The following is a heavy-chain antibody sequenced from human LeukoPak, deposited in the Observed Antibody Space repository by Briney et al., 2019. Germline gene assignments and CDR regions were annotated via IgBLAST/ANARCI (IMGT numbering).Heavy chain of an antibody. CDR2: IIPIFGTA. Sequence: SVKVSCKASGGTFSSYAISWVRQAPGQGLEWMGGIIPIFGTANYAQKFQGRVTITADESTSTAYMELSSLRSEDTAVYYCARVFRGLLGESYYYFDSWGQGTLVAVSS. D-gene: IGHD3-10*01. CDR1: GGTFSSYA. J-gene: IGHJ4*02. CDR3: ARVFRGLLGESYYYFDS. V-gene: IGHV1-69*13.